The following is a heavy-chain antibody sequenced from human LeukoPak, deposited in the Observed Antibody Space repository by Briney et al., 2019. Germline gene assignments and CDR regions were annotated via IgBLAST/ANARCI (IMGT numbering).Heavy chain of an antibody. D-gene: IGHD2-15*01. J-gene: IGHJ6*03. V-gene: IGHV3-48*03. CDR2: ISSSGSTI. Sequence: GGSLRLSCAASGFTFSSYEMNWVRQAPGKGLEWVSYISSSGSTIYYADSVKGRFTISRDNAKNSLYLQMNSLRAEDTAVYYCARDRALGYCSGGSCSGAYYYYMDVWGKGTTVTVSS. CDR1: GFTFSSYE. CDR3: ARDRALGYCSGGSCSGAYYYYMDV.